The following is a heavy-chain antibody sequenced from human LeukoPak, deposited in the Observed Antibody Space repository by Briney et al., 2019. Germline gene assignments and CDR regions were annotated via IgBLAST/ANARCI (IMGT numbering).Heavy chain of an antibody. Sequence: SGGSLRLSCAASGFTFSSYDMHWVRQATGKGLEWASAIGTAGDTYYPGSVKGRFTISRENAKNSLYLQMNSLRAGDTAVYYCARAYRAGVAVAGTYYFDYWGQGTLVTVSS. D-gene: IGHD6-19*01. CDR2: IGTAGDT. CDR1: GFTFSSYD. CDR3: ARAYRAGVAVAGTYYFDY. J-gene: IGHJ4*02. V-gene: IGHV3-13*04.